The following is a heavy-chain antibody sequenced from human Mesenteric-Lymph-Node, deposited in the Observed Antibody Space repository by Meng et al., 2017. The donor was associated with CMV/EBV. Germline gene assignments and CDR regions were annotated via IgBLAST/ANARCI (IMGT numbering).Heavy chain of an antibody. D-gene: IGHD2-2*01. CDR3: AKDARYCSSSTCYPNPYYFDY. V-gene: IGHV3-30*02. J-gene: IGHJ4*02. CDR2: IRYDGSNK. CDR1: GFSFNNYG. Sequence: GESLKISCAASGFSFNNYGMHWVRQAPGKGPEWVTFIRYDGSNKYYADSVKGRFTISRDNSKNTLYLQMTSLRAEDTAVYSCAKDARYCSSSTCYPNPYYFDYWGQGMLVTVSS.